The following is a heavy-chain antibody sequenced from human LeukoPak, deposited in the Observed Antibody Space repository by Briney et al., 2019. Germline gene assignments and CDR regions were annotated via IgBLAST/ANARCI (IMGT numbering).Heavy chain of an antibody. CDR2: ISISGTTT. D-gene: IGHD3-3*01. CDR3: ARAYDFPDY. V-gene: IGHV3-11*01. CDR1: GFTFSDYY. J-gene: IGHJ4*02. Sequence: PGGSLRLSCAASGFTFSDYYMTWIRQTPGKGLEWVSYISISGTTTFYVDSVKGRFTISRDNTKNSLYLQMNSLRAEDTAVYYCARAYDFPDYWGQGTLVTVSS.